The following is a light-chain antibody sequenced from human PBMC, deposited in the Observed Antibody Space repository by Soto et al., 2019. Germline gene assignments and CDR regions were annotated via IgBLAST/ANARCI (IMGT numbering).Light chain of an antibody. V-gene: IGLV3-21*02. J-gene: IGLJ3*02. CDR2: DDS. Sequence: SYVLTQPPSVSVAPGQTARITCGGNNIGTKSVHWYQQKAGQAPVLVVYDDSDRPSGIPERFSGSNSGNTATLTISSVDTGDEADYYCQVWDSTSDHCVFGGGTKLTVL. CDR1: NIGTKS. CDR3: QVWDSTSDHCV.